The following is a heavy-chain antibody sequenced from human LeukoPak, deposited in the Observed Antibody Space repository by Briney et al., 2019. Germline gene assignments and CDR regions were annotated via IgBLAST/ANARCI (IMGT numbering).Heavy chain of an antibody. Sequence: GGSLRLSCAASGFTFSNFWMSWVRQAPGKGLEWVANIKQDGSEKYYVDSVKGRFTISRDNAKNSLYLQMNSLRAGDTALYCCARDQGTYGFQYWGQGTLVTVSS. CDR3: ARDQGTYGFQY. CDR2: IKQDGSEK. J-gene: IGHJ1*01. V-gene: IGHV3-7*04. CDR1: GFTFSNFW. D-gene: IGHD3-10*01.